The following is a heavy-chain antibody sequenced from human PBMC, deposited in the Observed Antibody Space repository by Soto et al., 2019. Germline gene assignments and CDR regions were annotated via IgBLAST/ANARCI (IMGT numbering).Heavy chain of an antibody. D-gene: IGHD3-9*01. J-gene: IGHJ3*02. V-gene: IGHV3-33*01. Sequence: PVGSLRLSCAASGFTFSSYGMHWVRQAPGKGLEWVAVIWYDGSNKYYADSVKGRFTISRDNSKNTLYLQMNSLRAEDTAVYYCARDEYYDILTGYYTWAFDIWGQGTMVTVSS. CDR3: ARDEYYDILTGYYTWAFDI. CDR2: IWYDGSNK. CDR1: GFTFSSYG.